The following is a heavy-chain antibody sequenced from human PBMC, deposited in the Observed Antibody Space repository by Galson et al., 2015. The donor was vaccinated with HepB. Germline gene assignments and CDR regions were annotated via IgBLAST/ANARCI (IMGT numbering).Heavy chain of an antibody. J-gene: IGHJ4*02. D-gene: IGHD3-10*01. Sequence: SLRLSCAASGFTFSSYWMSWVRQAPGKGLEWVANIKQDGSEKYYVDSVKGRFTISRDNAKNSLYLQMNSLRAEDTAVYYCAREGVNMVRGVTDYWGQGTLVTVSS. V-gene: IGHV3-7*01. CDR3: AREGVNMVRGVTDY. CDR1: GFTFSSYW. CDR2: IKQDGSEK.